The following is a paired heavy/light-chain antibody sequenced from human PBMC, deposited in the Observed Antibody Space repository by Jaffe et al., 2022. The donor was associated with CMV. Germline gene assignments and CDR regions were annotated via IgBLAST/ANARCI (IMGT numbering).Heavy chain of an antibody. CDR1: GFTVSSNY. CDR2: IYSGGST. J-gene: IGHJ6*02. D-gene: IGHD4-17*01. Sequence: EVQLVESGGGLIQPGGSLRLSCAASGFTVSSNYMSWVRQAPGKGLEWVSVIYSGGSTYYADSVKGRFTISRDNSKNTLYLQMNSLRAEDTAVYYCARDSNTVTPPFSYGMDVWGQGTTVTVSS. CDR3: ARDSNTVTPPFSYGMDV. V-gene: IGHV3-53*01.
Light chain of an antibody. Sequence: EIVLTQSPATLSLSPGERATLSCRASQSVSSYLAWYQQKPGQAPRLLIYDASNRATGIPARFSGSGSGTDFTLTISSLEPEDFAVYYCQQRSNWPPWTFGQGTKVEIK. CDR2: DAS. J-gene: IGKJ1*01. CDR1: QSVSSY. V-gene: IGKV3-11*01. CDR3: QQRSNWPPWT.